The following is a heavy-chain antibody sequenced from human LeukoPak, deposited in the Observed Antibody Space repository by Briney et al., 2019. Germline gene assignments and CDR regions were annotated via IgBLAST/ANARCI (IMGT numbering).Heavy chain of an antibody. D-gene: IGHD2-21*02. J-gene: IGHJ4*02. CDR3: ARTMVTAISKRPAVLDY. V-gene: IGHV4-39*07. CDR2: IYYSGST. Sequence: SETLSLTCTVSGGSISSNSHYWGWIRQPPGKGLEWIGNIYYSGSTYYNPSLKSRIIISVDTSKNQFSLKLSSVTAADTAVYYCARTMVTAISKRPAVLDYWGQGTLVTVSS. CDR1: GGSISSNSHY.